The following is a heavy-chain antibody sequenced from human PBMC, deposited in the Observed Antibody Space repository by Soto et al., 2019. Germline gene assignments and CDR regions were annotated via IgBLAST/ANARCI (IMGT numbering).Heavy chain of an antibody. D-gene: IGHD3-16*02. Sequence: SETLSLTCTVSGGSISSGDYYWSWIRQPPGKGLEWIGYIYYSGSTYYNPSLKSRVTIAVDTSKNQFSLKLSSVTAADTAVYYCARADYVWGSYRYTGPWFDPWGQGTLVTVSS. V-gene: IGHV4-30-4*01. CDR1: GGSISSGDYY. CDR3: ARADYVWGSYRYTGPWFDP. J-gene: IGHJ5*02. CDR2: IYYSGST.